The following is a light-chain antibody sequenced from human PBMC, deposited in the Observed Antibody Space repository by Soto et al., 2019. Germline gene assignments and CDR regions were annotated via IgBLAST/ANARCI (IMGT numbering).Light chain of an antibody. V-gene: IGLV1-44*01. CDR2: SNN. CDR1: SFNVGGNT. CDR3: ATWDDSLNGVG. Sequence: QSVLTQPPSASGTPGQRVTISCSGSSFNVGGNTVNWYQQVTGTAPKFLINSNNQRPSGVPDRFSGSKSGTSASLAISGLQSEDEADYDCATWDDSLNGVGFGGGTKLTVL. J-gene: IGLJ2*01.